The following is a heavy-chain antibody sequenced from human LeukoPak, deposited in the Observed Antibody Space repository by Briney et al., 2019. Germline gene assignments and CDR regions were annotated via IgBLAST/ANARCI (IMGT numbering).Heavy chain of an antibody. CDR2: ISWDGGST. D-gene: IGHD2-2*01. CDR3: AKAGYCSSTSCFTYYYYMDV. CDR1: GFTFDDYT. J-gene: IGHJ6*03. V-gene: IGHV3-43*01. Sequence: GGSLRLSCAASGFTFDDYTMHWVRQAPGKDLEWVSLISWDGGSTYYADSVKGRFTISRDNSKNSLYLQMNSLRTEDTALYYCAKAGYCSSTSCFTYYYYMDVWGKGTTVTVSS.